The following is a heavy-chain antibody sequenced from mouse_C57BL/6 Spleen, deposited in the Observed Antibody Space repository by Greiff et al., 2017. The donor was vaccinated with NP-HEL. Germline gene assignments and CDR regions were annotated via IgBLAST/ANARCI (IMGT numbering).Heavy chain of an antibody. CDR1: GFTFSSYA. J-gene: IGHJ4*01. CDR2: ISSGGDYI. D-gene: IGHD1-1*01. V-gene: IGHV5-9-1*02. Sequence: EVNVVESGEGLVKPGGSLKLSCAASGFTFSSYAMSWVRQTPEKRLEWVAYISSGGDYIYYADTVKGRFTISRDNARNTLYLQMSSLKSEDTAMYYCTRDYYYGSSGAMDYWGQGTSVTVSS. CDR3: TRDYYYGSSGAMDY.